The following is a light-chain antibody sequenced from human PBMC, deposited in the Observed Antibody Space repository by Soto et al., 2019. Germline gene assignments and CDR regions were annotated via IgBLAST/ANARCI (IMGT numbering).Light chain of an antibody. CDR2: GAS. CDR3: QQYGSSPLT. Sequence: EMVMTQSPATLSVSPGERATLSCGASQSVSSNLAWYQQKPGQAPRLLIYGASTRATGIPARFGGSGYGTDFTLTISRLQAEDFEVYYCQQYGSSPLTFGGGTKVDIK. V-gene: IGKV3-15*01. CDR1: QSVSSN. J-gene: IGKJ4*01.